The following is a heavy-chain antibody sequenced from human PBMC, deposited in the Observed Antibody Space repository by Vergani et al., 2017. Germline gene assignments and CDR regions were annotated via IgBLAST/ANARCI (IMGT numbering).Heavy chain of an antibody. CDR1: GGSISSGGYY. CDR2: IYYSGST. Sequence: QVQLQESSPGLVKPSQTLSLTCTVSGGSISSGGYYWSWIRQHPGKGLEWIGYIYYSGSTYYNPSLKSRVTISVDTSKNQFSLKLSSVTAADTAAYYCARHTGSRTYYYMDVWGRGTTVTVSS. D-gene: IGHD7-27*01. CDR3: ARHTGSRTYYYMDV. J-gene: IGHJ6*03. V-gene: IGHV4-31*03.